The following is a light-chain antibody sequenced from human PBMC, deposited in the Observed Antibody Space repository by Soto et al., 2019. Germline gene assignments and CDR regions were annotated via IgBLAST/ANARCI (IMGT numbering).Light chain of an antibody. V-gene: IGLV1-40*01. Sequence: QSVLTQPPSVSGAPGQRVTISCTGYNSNIGAGYNVHWYQQLPGTTPKLHIYGNSNRPSGVPDRFSASKSDTSASLAITGLQAEDEADYYGQSYDSSLSGWVFGGGTKLTVL. J-gene: IGLJ3*02. CDR2: GNS. CDR3: QSYDSSLSGWV. CDR1: NSNIGAGYN.